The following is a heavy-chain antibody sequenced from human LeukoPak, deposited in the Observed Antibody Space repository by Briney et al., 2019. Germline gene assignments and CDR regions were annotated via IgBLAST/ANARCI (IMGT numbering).Heavy chain of an antibody. CDR3: ARGRRGYYDSSGYYTPLDY. CDR1: GFTFSNAY. V-gene: IGHV4-34*01. CDR2: INHSGST. J-gene: IGHJ4*02. D-gene: IGHD3-22*01. Sequence: GSLRLSCAASGFTFSNAYMNWVRQPPGKGLEWIGEINHSGSTNYNPSLKSRVTISVDTSKNQFSLKLSSVTAADTAVYYCARGRRGYYDSSGYYTPLDYWGQGTLVTVSS.